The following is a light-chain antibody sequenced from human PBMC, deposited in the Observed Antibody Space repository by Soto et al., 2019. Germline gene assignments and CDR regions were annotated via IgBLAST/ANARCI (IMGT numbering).Light chain of an antibody. J-gene: IGLJ3*02. CDR2: EVS. V-gene: IGLV2-14*01. Sequence: QSALTQPASVSVSPGQSITISCTGTSSDVGGYNYVALYQQHPGKAPKLMIYEVSNRPSGVSNRFSGSKSGNTASLTISGLQAEDGADYYCSSYTSSSTRVFGGGTKLTVL. CDR1: SSDVGGYNY. CDR3: SSYTSSSTRV.